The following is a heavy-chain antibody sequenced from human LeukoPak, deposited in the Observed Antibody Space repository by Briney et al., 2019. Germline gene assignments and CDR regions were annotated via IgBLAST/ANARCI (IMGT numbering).Heavy chain of an antibody. D-gene: IGHD2-2*01. CDR1: GFTFSSYW. V-gene: IGHV3-74*01. CDR3: ARGIRYCSSTSCPGDI. Sequence: GGSLRLFCAASGFTFSSYWMHWVRQAPGKGLVWVSRINSDGSSTSYADSVKGRFTISRDNAKNTLYLQMNSLRAEDTAVYYCARGIRYCSSTSCPGDIWGQGTMVTVSS. J-gene: IGHJ3*02. CDR2: INSDGSST.